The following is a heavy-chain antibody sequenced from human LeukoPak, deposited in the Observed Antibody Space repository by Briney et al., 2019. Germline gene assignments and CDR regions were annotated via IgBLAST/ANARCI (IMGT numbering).Heavy chain of an antibody. J-gene: IGHJ4*02. V-gene: IGHV1-2*02. Sequence: ASVKVSCKASGYTFTGYYMHWVRQAPGQGLEWMGWINPNRGGTNYAQKFQGRVTMTRDTSISTAYMELSRLRSDDTAVYYCASIGSSRGYYFDYWGQGTLVTVSS. CDR2: INPNRGGT. CDR1: GYTFTGYY. D-gene: IGHD3-10*01. CDR3: ASIGSSRGYYFDY.